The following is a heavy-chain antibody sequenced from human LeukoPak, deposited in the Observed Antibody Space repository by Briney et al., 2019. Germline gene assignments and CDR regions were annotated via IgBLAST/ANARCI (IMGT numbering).Heavy chain of an antibody. V-gene: IGHV4-61*02. J-gene: IGHJ3*02. Sequence: SETLSLTCTVSGGSISSGSYYWSWIRQPAGKGLEWIGRIYTSGSTNYNPSLKSRVTISVDTSKNQFSLKLSSVTAADTAVYYCARGESSSTSCYDAFDIWGQGTMVTVSS. CDR2: IYTSGST. CDR1: GGSISSGSYY. CDR3: ARGESSSTSCYDAFDI. D-gene: IGHD2-2*01.